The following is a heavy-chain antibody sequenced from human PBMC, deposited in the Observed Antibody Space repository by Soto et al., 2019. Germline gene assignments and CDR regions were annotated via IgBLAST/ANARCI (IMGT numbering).Heavy chain of an antibody. CDR2: IIPILGIA. D-gene: IGHD3-10*01. CDR1: GGTFSSYT. J-gene: IGHJ3*02. CDR3: ASGGSGSYSGGAFDI. V-gene: IGHV1-69*02. Sequence: GASVKVSCKASGGTFSSYTISWVRQAPGQGLEWMGRIIPILGIANYAQKFQGRVTITADKSTSTAYMELSSLRSEGTAVYYCASGGSGSYSGGAFDIWGQGTMVTVSS.